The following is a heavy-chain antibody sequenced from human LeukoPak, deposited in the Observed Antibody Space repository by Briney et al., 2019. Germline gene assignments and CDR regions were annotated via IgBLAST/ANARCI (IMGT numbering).Heavy chain of an antibody. CDR2: IIPILGIA. D-gene: IGHD4-11*01. CDR1: GGTFSSYT. J-gene: IGHJ3*02. Sequence: ASVKVSCKASGGTFSSYTISWVRQAPGQGLEWMGRIIPILGIANYAQKFQGRVTITADKSTSTAYMELSSLRSEDTAVYYCARFPNLCLMTTVTVHDAFDIWGQGTMVTVSS. CDR3: ARFPNLCLMTTVTVHDAFDI. V-gene: IGHV1-69*02.